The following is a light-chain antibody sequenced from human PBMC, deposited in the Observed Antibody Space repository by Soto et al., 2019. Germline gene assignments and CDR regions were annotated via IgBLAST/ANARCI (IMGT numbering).Light chain of an antibody. CDR1: QSVSSN. CDR2: GAS. V-gene: IGKV3-20*01. J-gene: IGKJ4*01. Sequence: EIVLTQSPATLSVSPGESATLSCRASQSVSSNLAWHQQKPGQAPRLLIYGASSRATGIPDRFSGSGSGTDFTLTISRLEPEDFAVYFCQQYGSSPLLSFGGGTKVDI. CDR3: QQYGSSPLLS.